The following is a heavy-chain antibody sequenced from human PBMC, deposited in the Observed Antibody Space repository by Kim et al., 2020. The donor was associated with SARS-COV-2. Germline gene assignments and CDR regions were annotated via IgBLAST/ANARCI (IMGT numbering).Heavy chain of an antibody. CDR2: IYYSGST. D-gene: IGHD6-13*01. CDR3: ARVVQQQLPTTHFDY. Sequence: SETLSLTCTVSGGSISSYYWSWIRQPPGKGLEWIGYIYYSGSTNYNPSLKSRVTISVDTSKNQFSLKLSSVTAADTAVYYCARVVQQQLPTTHFDYWGQGTLVTVSS. J-gene: IGHJ4*02. V-gene: IGHV4-59*01. CDR1: GGSISSYY.